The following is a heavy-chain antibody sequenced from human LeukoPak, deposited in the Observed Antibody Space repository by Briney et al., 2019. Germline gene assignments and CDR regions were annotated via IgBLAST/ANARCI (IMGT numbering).Heavy chain of an antibody. V-gene: IGHV3-7*01. J-gene: IGHJ3*02. D-gene: IGHD3/OR15-3a*01. Sequence: GGSLRLSCVASGFTLSNYWMSWFRQAPGEGPEWVAIIKQDGSEKYYVDSVKGRFTISRDNAKNSLYLQMNSLRADDTAVYYCAGDEGWTFDIWGQGTKVTVSS. CDR3: AGDEGWTFDI. CDR2: IKQDGSEK. CDR1: GFTLSNYW.